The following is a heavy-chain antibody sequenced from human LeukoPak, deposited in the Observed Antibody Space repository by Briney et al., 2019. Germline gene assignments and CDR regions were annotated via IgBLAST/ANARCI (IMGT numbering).Heavy chain of an antibody. CDR3: AKDWNYGSYFDY. Sequence: GGSLRLSCAGSGFTFSSYGIHWVRQAPGKGLEWVTFIRYDGSNVQCADSVQGRFTISRDNSKNTVYLQMNSLRVEDSGLYYCAKDWNYGSYFDYWGQGTLVTVSS. J-gene: IGHJ4*02. CDR2: IRYDGSNV. CDR1: GFTFSSYG. D-gene: IGHD1-7*01. V-gene: IGHV3-30*02.